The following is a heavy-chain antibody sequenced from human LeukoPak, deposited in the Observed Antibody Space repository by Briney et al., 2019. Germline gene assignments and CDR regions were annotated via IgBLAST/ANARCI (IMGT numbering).Heavy chain of an antibody. J-gene: IGHJ3*02. CDR1: GFTFSSYG. CDR3: AKGLIVVVPAAISDAFDI. D-gene: IGHD2-2*01. V-gene: IGHV3-30*02. CDR2: IRYDGSNK. Sequence: GGSLRLSCAASGFTFSSYGMHWVRQAPGKGLEWVAFIRYDGSNKYYADSVKGRFTISRDNSKNTLYLQMNSLRAEDTAVYYCAKGLIVVVPAAISDAFDIWGQGTMATVSS.